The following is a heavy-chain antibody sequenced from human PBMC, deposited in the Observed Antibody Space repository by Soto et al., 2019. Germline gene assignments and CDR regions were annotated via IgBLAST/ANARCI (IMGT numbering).Heavy chain of an antibody. Sequence: QVQLQESGPGLVKPSETLSLTCTVSGGSISSYYWSWIRQPPGKGLEWIGYIYYSGSTNYNPSLTSRVPISVDTSKNQFSLKLSSVTAADTAVYYCARGWDYGDYWYFDLWGRGTLVTVSS. CDR1: GGSISSYY. CDR2: IYYSGST. J-gene: IGHJ2*01. CDR3: ARGWDYGDYWYFDL. D-gene: IGHD4-17*01. V-gene: IGHV4-59*01.